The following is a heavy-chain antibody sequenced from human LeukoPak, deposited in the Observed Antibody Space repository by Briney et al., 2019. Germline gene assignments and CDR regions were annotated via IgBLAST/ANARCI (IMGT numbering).Heavy chain of an antibody. CDR1: GYTFTSYE. Sequence: GASVKVSCKASGYTFTSYEINWVRQATGQGLEWMGWMNPNSGNTGYAQKFQGRVTITRNTSISTAYMELSSLRSEDTAVYYCAITLGVGGAGDAFDIWGQGTMVTVSS. J-gene: IGHJ3*02. CDR2: MNPNSGNT. D-gene: IGHD2-8*01. CDR3: AITLGVGGAGDAFDI. V-gene: IGHV1-8*03.